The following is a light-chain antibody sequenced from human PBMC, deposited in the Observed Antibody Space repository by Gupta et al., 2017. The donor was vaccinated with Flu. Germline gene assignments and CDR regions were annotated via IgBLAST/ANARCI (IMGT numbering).Light chain of an antibody. Sequence: DIQLTQSPSFLSASVGDRVTITCRARQDISSYLAWYQQKPGKAPKLLIYAASTWKSGVPSRFSGSGSGTEFTLTFSSRQPEDFAFYYCQQLNISPFTFGQGTQVEIK. CDR2: AAS. J-gene: IGKJ1*01. CDR1: QDISSY. V-gene: IGKV1-9*01. CDR3: QQLNISPFT.